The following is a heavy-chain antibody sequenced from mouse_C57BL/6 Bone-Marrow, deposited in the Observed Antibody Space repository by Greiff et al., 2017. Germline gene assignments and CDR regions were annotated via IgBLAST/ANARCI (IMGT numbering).Heavy chain of an antibody. J-gene: IGHJ2*01. V-gene: IGHV14-4*01. CDR2: IDPENGDT. CDR3: TNYGKGY. D-gene: IGHD2-1*01. CDR1: GFNIKDDY. Sequence: DVKLVESGAELVRPGASVKLSCTASGFNIKDDYMHWVKQRPEQGLEWIGWIDPENGDTEYASKFQGKATITADTSSNTAYLQLSSLTSEDTAVYYCTNYGKGYWGQGTTLTVSS.